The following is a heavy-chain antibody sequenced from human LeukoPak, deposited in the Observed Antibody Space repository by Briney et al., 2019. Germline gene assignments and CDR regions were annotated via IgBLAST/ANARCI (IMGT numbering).Heavy chain of an antibody. D-gene: IGHD2-2*01. J-gene: IGHJ6*03. CDR1: GFTFSDYY. V-gene: IGHV3-23*01. CDR3: ARDRRDIVVVPAAINYYYYYMDV. Sequence: PGGSLRLSCAASGFTFSDYYMSWIRQAPGKGLEWVSAISGSGGSTYYADSVKGRFTISRDNSKNTLYLQMNSLRAEDTAVYYCARDRRDIVVVPAAINYYYYYMDVWGKGTTVTISS. CDR2: ISGSGGST.